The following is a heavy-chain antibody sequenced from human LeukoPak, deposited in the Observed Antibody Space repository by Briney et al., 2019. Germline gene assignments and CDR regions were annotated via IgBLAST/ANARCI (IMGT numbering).Heavy chain of an antibody. V-gene: IGHV3-30*03. D-gene: IGHD3-22*01. CDR1: GFTFSSYG. Sequence: GGSLRLSCAASGFTFSSYGLHWVRQAPGKGLEWVAVISYDGSNKYYADSVKGRFTISRDNSKNTLYLQMNSLRAEDTAVYYCARGWTYYYDSSGYYGYYFDYWGQGTLSPSPQ. J-gene: IGHJ4*02. CDR3: ARGWTYYYDSSGYYGYYFDY. CDR2: ISYDGSNK.